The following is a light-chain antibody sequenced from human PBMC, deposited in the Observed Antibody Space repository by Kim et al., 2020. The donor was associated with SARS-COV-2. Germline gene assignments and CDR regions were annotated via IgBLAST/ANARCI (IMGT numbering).Light chain of an antibody. V-gene: IGLV2-23*01. CDR1: NTDVGTFGL. CDR2: EGS. Sequence: QSALTQPASVSGSPGQSITISCTGTNTDVGTFGLVSWHQQHPGKAPKLIIYEGSKRPSGVSNRFSGSKSGNTASLTVSGLQAADEADYYCSSCAGAITVFGGGTKLTVL. J-gene: IGLJ3*02. CDR3: SSCAGAITV.